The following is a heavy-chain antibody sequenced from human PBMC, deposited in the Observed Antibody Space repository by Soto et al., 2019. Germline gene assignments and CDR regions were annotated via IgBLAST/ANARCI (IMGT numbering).Heavy chain of an antibody. V-gene: IGHV1-69*01. CDR3: PRSTIFGVVITNYYYYGIDV. CDR2: IIPIFGTA. Sequence: QVQLVQSGAEVKKPGSSVKVSCKASGGTFSSYAISWVRQAPGQGLEWMGGIIPIFGTANYAQKFQGRVTITADESTSTAYMELSSLRSEDTAVYYCPRSTIFGVVITNYYYYGIDVWGQGTTVTVSS. CDR1: GGTFSSYA. J-gene: IGHJ6*02. D-gene: IGHD3-3*01.